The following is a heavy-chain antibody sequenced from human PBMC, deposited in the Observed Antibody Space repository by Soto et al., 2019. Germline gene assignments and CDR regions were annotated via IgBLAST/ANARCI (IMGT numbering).Heavy chain of an antibody. D-gene: IGHD3-3*01. CDR1: GYTFTSYG. CDR3: ARGDYDFWSGLTLTFDY. Sequence: ASVKVSCKASGYTFTSYGISWVRQAPGQGLEWMGWISAYNGNTNYAQKLQGRVTMTTDTSTSTAYMELRSLRSDDTAVYYCARGDYDFWSGLTLTFDYWGQGTLVNVSS. CDR2: ISAYNGNT. V-gene: IGHV1-18*01. J-gene: IGHJ4*02.